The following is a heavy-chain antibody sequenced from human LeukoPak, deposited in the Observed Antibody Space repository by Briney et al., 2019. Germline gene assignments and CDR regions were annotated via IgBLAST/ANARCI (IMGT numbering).Heavy chain of an antibody. D-gene: IGHD2-2*01. CDR1: GFTFSSYA. Sequence: GGSLRLSCAASGFTFSSYAMNWVRQAPGKGVEWVSAISGSGGSTYYADSVKGRFTISRDNSKNTLYLQMNSLRAEDTAVYYCAKGSADSDAFDIWGQGTMVTVSS. V-gene: IGHV3-23*01. CDR3: AKGSADSDAFDI. J-gene: IGHJ3*02. CDR2: ISGSGGST.